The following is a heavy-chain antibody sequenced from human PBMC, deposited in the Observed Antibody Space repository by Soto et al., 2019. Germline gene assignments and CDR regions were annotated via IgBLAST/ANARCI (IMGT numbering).Heavy chain of an antibody. J-gene: IGHJ4*02. Sequence: QVQLVESGGGVVQPGMSLRLSCAASGFTFSTYGMHWVRQAPGRGLEWVAFIWYDGSNKYYADSLKGRFTISRDNSKNTVYLQMNSLRAEDTAVYYCARQFYYDSSGYPTYFDYWGQGTLVTVFS. D-gene: IGHD3-22*01. CDR1: GFTFSTYG. CDR3: ARQFYYDSSGYPTYFDY. V-gene: IGHV3-33*01. CDR2: IWYDGSNK.